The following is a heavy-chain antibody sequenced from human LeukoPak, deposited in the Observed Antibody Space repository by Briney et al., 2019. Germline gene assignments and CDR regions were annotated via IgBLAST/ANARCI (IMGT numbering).Heavy chain of an antibody. J-gene: IGHJ3*02. CDR2: ISSSSSYI. V-gene: IGHV3-21*01. D-gene: IGHD1-14*01. CDR3: ARPKKRGRNDAFDI. Sequence: GGSLRLSCAASGFTFSSYSMNWVRQAPGKGLEWISSISSSSSYIYYADSVKGRFTISRDNAKNSLYLQMNSLRAEDTAVYYCARPKKRGRNDAFDIWGQGTMVTVSS. CDR1: GFTFSSYS.